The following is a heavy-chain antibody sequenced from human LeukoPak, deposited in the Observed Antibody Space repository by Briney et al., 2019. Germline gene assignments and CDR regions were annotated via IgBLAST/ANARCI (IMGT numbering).Heavy chain of an antibody. CDR3: ARDSGYYYYGMDV. J-gene: IGHJ6*02. CDR2: ISSSSSCI. Sequence: GSLRLSCAASGFTFSSYSMNWVRQAPGKGLEWVSSISSSSSCIYYADSVKGRFTISRDNAKNSLYLQMDSLRAEDTAVYYCARDSGYYYYGMDVWGQGTTVTVSS. CDR1: GFTFSSYS. V-gene: IGHV3-21*01.